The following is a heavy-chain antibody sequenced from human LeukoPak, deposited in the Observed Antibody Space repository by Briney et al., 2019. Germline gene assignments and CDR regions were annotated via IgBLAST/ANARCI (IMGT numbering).Heavy chain of an antibody. V-gene: IGHV4-59*01. CDR3: ARNRWGLDD. CDR2: GHYSGST. D-gene: IGHD7-27*01. Sequence: SETLSLTCTVSGVSISSYYWSWIRQPPGKGLEWIGFGHYSGSTNYNPSLRSRVTVSVDTSGNQFSLRLTSVTAADTAVYYCARNRWGLDDWGQGTLVTVSS. CDR1: GVSISSYY. J-gene: IGHJ4*02.